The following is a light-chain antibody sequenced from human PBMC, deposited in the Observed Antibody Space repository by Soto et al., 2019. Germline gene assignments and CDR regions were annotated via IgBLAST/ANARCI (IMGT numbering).Light chain of an antibody. J-gene: IGKJ4*01. V-gene: IGKV4-1*01. CDR3: QQYYGFPLT. CDR2: WAS. CDR1: QNILYFSSNKNF. Sequence: DIVMTQSPDSLTVSLGERATINCKSSQNILYFSSNKNFLGWYQQKPGLPPKVLINWASTREIGVPDRFSGSGSGTDFTLTISTLQAEDVAVYYCQQYYGFPLTFGGGTKVEI.